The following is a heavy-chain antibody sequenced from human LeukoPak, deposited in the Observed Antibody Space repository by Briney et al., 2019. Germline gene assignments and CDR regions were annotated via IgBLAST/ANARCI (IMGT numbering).Heavy chain of an antibody. Sequence: SETLSLTCTVSGGSISSGGYYWSWIRQPPGKGLEWIGYIYHSGSTYYNPSLKSRVTISVDRSKNQFSLKLSSVTAADTAVYYCARGRRYSSSWYYYFDYWGQGTLVTVSS. V-gene: IGHV4-30-2*01. D-gene: IGHD6-13*01. CDR1: GGSISSGGYY. CDR2: IYHSGST. CDR3: ARGRRYSSSWYYYFDY. J-gene: IGHJ4*02.